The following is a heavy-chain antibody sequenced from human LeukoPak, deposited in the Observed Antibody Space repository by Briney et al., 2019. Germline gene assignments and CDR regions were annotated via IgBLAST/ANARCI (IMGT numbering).Heavy chain of an antibody. CDR2: IYSSGST. CDR3: ARDPSSFGGRFDP. D-gene: IGHD3-10*01. CDR1: GVSISSYY. V-gene: IGHV4-4*07. J-gene: IGHJ5*02. Sequence: SETLSLTCTVSGVSISSYYWNWLRQPAGKGLEWIGRIYSSGSTNYNPSLKRRLTMSGDTSKTQFSLNLSSVTAAHTAVYFCARDPSSFGGRFDPWGQGTLVAVSS.